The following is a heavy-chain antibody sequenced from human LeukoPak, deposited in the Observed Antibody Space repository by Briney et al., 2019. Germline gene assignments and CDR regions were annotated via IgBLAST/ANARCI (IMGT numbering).Heavy chain of an antibody. D-gene: IGHD2-21*02. J-gene: IGHJ4*02. V-gene: IGHV3-23*01. CDR2: ISGGGDIT. CDR3: VREDTPATANY. CDR1: GFNFANHA. Sequence: GGSLRLSCAASGFNFANHAMSWVRQTAGKGLEWVSAISGGGDITYYADSVKGRFTISRDNSKDTLFLQMHSLRPGDTAVYYCVREDTPATANYWGQGTLVTVSS.